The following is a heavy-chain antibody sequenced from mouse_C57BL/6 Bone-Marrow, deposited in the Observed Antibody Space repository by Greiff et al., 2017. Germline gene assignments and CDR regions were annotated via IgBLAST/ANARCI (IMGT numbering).Heavy chain of an antibody. D-gene: IGHD3-3*01. J-gene: IGHJ2*01. V-gene: IGHV1-74*01. CDR1: GYTFTSYW. Sequence: VQGVESGAELVKPGASVKVSCKASGYTFTSYWMHWVKQRPGQGLEWIGRINPSDSDTNYNQKFKGKATLTVDKSSSTAYMQLSSLTSEDSAVYYCAIGWDYFDYWGQGTTLTVSS. CDR3: AIGWDYFDY. CDR2: INPSDSDT.